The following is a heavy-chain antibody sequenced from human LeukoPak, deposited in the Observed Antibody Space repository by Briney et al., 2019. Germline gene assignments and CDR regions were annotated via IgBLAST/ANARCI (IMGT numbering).Heavy chain of an antibody. V-gene: IGHV4-34*01. D-gene: IGHD3-10*01. CDR3: ASRGVVRGGYYYMDV. CDR2: INHSGST. J-gene: IGHJ6*03. Sequence: SETLSLTCAVYGGSFSGYYWSWIRQPPGKGLEWIGEINHSGSTNYNPSLKSRITISVDTSKSQFSLKLSSVTAADTAVYYCASRGVVRGGYYYMDVWDKGTTVT. CDR1: GGSFSGYY.